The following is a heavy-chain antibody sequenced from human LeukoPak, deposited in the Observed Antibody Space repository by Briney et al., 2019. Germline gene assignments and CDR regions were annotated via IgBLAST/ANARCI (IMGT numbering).Heavy chain of an antibody. J-gene: IGHJ4*02. CDR3: AKGMGSGWTFDY. D-gene: IGHD6-19*01. V-gene: IGHV3-30*02. CDR1: GFTFTRYG. CDR2: VNSDETTR. Sequence: PGGSLRLSCAASGFTFTRYGMHWVRQAPGKWLEWVASVNSDETTRYYADSVKGRFTISRDNSTNTVYLQMNSLRAEDTAVYYCAKGMGSGWTFDYWGQGTLVTVSS.